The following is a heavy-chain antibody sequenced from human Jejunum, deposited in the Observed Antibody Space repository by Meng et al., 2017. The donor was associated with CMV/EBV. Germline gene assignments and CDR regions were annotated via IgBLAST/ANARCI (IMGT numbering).Heavy chain of an antibody. J-gene: IGHJ4*02. Sequence: SGLPFSSYAMSWVRQAPGKGLEWVSTISDSGGSTYFADSVKGRFTISRDNSKNTLFLQINSLRAEDTGVYYCASVYYNAHDPFDYWARERWSPSPQ. V-gene: IGHV3-23*01. CDR3: ASVYYNAHDPFDY. CDR2: ISDSGGST. CDR1: GLPFSSYA. D-gene: IGHD3-10*01.